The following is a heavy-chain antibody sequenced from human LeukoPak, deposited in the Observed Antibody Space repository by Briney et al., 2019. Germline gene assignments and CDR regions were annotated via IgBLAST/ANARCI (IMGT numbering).Heavy chain of an antibody. Sequence: ASVKVSCKASGYTFTSYGISWVRQAPGQGLEWMGWISAYNGNTNYAQKLQGRVTMTTDTSTSTAYMELRSLRSDDTAVYYCARATYDSSGYGWCFDLWGRGTLVTVSS. D-gene: IGHD3-22*01. CDR2: ISAYNGNT. V-gene: IGHV1-18*01. CDR3: ARATYDSSGYGWCFDL. J-gene: IGHJ2*01. CDR1: GYTFTSYG.